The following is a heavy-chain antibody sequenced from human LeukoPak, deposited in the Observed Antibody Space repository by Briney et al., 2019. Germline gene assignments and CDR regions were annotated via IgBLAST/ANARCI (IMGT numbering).Heavy chain of an antibody. D-gene: IGHD1-26*01. CDR1: GGSISSYY. CDR3: ARGEWELDSDAFDI. J-gene: IGHJ3*02. Sequence: KPSETLFLTCTVSGGSISSYYWSWIRQPPGKGLEWIGYIYYSGSTNYNPSLKSRVTISVDTSKNQFSLKLSSVTAADTAVYYCARGEWELDSDAFDIWGQGTMVTVSS. V-gene: IGHV4-59*01. CDR2: IYYSGST.